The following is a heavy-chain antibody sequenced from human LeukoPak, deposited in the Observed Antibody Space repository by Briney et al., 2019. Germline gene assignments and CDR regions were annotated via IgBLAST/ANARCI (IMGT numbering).Heavy chain of an antibody. J-gene: IGHJ3*02. CDR3: ARVRVEKEAFDI. D-gene: IGHD1-1*01. CDR2: IYYSGST. Sequence: SETLSLTCTVSGGSISSYYWSWIRQPPGKGLEWIGYIYYSGSTNYNPSLKSRVTISVDTSKNQFSLKLSSVTAADTAVYYCARVRVEKEAFDIWGQGTMVTVSS. CDR1: GGSISSYY. V-gene: IGHV4-59*01.